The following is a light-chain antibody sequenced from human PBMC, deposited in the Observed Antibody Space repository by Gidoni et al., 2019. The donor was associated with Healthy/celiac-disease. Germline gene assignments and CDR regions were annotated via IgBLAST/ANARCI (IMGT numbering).Light chain of an antibody. CDR3: QQYYSTPPT. J-gene: IGKJ2*01. CDR2: WAS. CDR1: QSVLYSSNNKNY. Sequence: EIVMTPSPDSRAVSLGERATINCKSSQSVLYSSNNKNYLAWYQQKPGQPPKLLIYWASTRESGVPDRFSGGGAGTDFTLTISSLQAEDVAVYYCQQYYSTPPTFXQXTKLXIK. V-gene: IGKV4-1*01.